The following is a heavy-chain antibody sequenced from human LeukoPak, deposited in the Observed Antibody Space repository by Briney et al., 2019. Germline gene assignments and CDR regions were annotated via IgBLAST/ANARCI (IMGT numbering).Heavy chain of an antibody. Sequence: SETLSLTCTVSGGSISSFYWNWIRQPAGKGPEWIGRIYNSGSTNYNPSLKSRLSMSVDTSKNQFSLNLRSVTAADTAIYYCAREWELVFDYWGQGTLVTVSS. CDR1: GGSISSFY. CDR3: AREWELVFDY. CDR2: IYNSGST. V-gene: IGHV4-4*07. D-gene: IGHD1-26*01. J-gene: IGHJ4*02.